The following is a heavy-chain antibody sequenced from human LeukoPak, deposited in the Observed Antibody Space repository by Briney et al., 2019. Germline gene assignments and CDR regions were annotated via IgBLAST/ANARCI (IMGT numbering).Heavy chain of an antibody. CDR2: ISSTGST. CDR1: GGSISSSSYY. J-gene: IGHJ4*02. D-gene: IGHD3-22*01. V-gene: IGHV4-39*01. Sequence: PSETLSLTCTVSGGSISSSSYYWGWIRQPPGKGLEWIGSISSTGSTYYNPSLKSRVTVSVDTSKNQFSLKLSSLTAADTAVYYCARHLIHSSGYWAPFDYWGQGTLVTVSS. CDR3: ARHLIHSSGYWAPFDY.